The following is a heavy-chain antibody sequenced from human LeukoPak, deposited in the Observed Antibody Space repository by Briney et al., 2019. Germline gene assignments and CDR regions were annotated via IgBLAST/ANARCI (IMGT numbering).Heavy chain of an antibody. D-gene: IGHD1-1*01. CDR3: ASINDGFGP. Sequence: PSETLSLTCTVSGGSISSYYWSWIRQPPGKGLEWVGYIYTSGSTTYNPSLKRRVTIFVDTSTTQFPLKLTSVTAADTAVYYCASINDGFGPWGQGALVTVSS. J-gene: IGHJ5*02. CDR2: IYTSGST. CDR1: GGSISSYY. V-gene: IGHV4-4*08.